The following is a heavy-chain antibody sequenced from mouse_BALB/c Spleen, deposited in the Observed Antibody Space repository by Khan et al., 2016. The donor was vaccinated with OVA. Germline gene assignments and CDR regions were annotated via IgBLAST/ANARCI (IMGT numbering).Heavy chain of an antibody. V-gene: IGHV3-2*02. D-gene: IGHD1-1*01. CDR3: ARSVTITTVVATDFDY. J-gene: IGHJ2*01. CDR1: GYSITSDYA. Sequence: EVQLQESGPGLVKPSQSLSLTCTVTGYSITSDYAWNWIRQFPGNKLEWMGYISYSGRTSYNPSLKSRISITRETSKNQFFLQLNSVTTEDTATYYGARSVTITTVVATDFDYWGQGTTLTVSS. CDR2: ISYSGRT.